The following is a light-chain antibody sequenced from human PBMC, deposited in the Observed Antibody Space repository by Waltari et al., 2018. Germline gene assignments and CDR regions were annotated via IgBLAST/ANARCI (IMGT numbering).Light chain of an antibody. J-gene: IGKJ2*01. V-gene: IGKV4-1*01. CDR1: QGLFYNSINKNY. CDR3: QQYYSTPQT. CDR2: WAS. Sequence: DIVMTQSPDSLVVSLGERATINCTSSQGLFYNSINKNYLAWYQQKAGQPPKLLIYWASTRESGVPDRFSGSGSGTDFTLTISSLQAEDVAVYYCQQYYSTPQTFGQGTKLEIK.